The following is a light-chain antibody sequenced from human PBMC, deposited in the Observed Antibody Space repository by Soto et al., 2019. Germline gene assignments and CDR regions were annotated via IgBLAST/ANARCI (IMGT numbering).Light chain of an antibody. CDR3: QQYNSYWT. CDR2: DVS. V-gene: IGKV3-11*01. J-gene: IGKJ1*01. Sequence: VVTEFRGTLSLSPEDRATLSCRASLSLSSYLTWYQHKPGQAPRLLFYDVSNRATGIPDRFSSSASGTNFTLTISSLQPDDFATYYCQQYNSYWTFGQGTKVDIK. CDR1: LSLSSY.